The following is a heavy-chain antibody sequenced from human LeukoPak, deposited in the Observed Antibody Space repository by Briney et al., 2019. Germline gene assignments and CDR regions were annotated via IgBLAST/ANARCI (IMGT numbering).Heavy chain of an antibody. D-gene: IGHD6-13*01. J-gene: IGHJ4*02. V-gene: IGHV3-33*01. CDR2: IWYDGSDK. CDR1: GFTFSSHG. Sequence: PGGSLRLSCAASGFTFSSHGMHWVRQAPGKGLEWVAVIWYDGSDKNYADSVKGRFTISRDNSKNTLYLQMDSLRAEDTAVYYCARDFAAAANRLDYWGQGTLVTVSS. CDR3: ARDFAAAANRLDY.